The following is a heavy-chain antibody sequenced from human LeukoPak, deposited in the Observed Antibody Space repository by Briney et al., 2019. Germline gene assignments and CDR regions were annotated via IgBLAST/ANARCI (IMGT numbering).Heavy chain of an antibody. D-gene: IGHD1-26*01. V-gene: IGHV4-59*08. CDR3: ARHKNAGSFPLDS. J-gene: IGHJ4*02. Sequence: PPETLCLTCTVSGFTIRSYYWGWIRQPPGRGLEYIGYIYSSGSTSYNPSLKSRVTISVDTSKNQFSLKLSSVTAAATAVYYCARHKNAGSFPLDSWGQGTLVTVSS. CDR1: GFTIRSYY. CDR2: IYSSGST.